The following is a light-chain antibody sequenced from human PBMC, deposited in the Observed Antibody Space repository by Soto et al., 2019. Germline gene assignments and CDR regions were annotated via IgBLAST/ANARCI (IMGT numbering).Light chain of an antibody. V-gene: IGLV2-23*01. CDR2: EGS. Sequence: QSALTQPASVSGSPGQSITISCTGTSSDVGSYNLVSWYQQHPGKAPKLMIYEGSKRPSGVSNRFSGSKSGSTASLTISGLQAEDEADYYCCSYAGNSTYVFGTGTKLTVL. CDR1: SSDVGSYNL. J-gene: IGLJ1*01. CDR3: CSYAGNSTYV.